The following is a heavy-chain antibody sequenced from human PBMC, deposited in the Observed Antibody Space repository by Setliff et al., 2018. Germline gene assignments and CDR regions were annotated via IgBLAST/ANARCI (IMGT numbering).Heavy chain of an antibody. CDR2: IDWDDDK. Sequence: SGPTLVNPTQTLTLTCTFSGFSLSTSGMRVSWIRQPPGKALEWLARIDWDDDKFYSTSLKTRLTLSKDTSKNQVVLTMTNMDPVDTATYYCVDYGGSVDVWGEGTMVTVSS. V-gene: IGHV2-70*04. D-gene: IGHD4-17*01. CDR3: VDYGGSVDV. CDR1: GFSLSTSGMR. J-gene: IGHJ6*04.